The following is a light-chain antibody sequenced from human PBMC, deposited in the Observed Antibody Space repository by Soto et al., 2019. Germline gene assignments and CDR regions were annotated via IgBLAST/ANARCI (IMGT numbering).Light chain of an antibody. V-gene: IGKV3-20*01. CDR3: QQYGRSPWT. J-gene: IGKJ1*01. CDR1: QSVSSSY. CDR2: DAS. Sequence: EIVSTQSPGTLSLSPGERATLSCRASQSVSSSYLAWYQQKPGQAPRLLIFDASSRATGISDRFSGSGSGTDFTLTISRLEPEDFAVYYCQQYGRSPWTFGQGTKVEVK.